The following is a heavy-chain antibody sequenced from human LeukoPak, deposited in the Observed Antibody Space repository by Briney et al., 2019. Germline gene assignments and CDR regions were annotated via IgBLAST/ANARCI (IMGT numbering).Heavy chain of an antibody. D-gene: IGHD4-17*01. CDR3: ATLTTVTTGGY. Sequence: SETLSLTCTVSGGSISSYYWSWIRQPPGKGLEWIGYIYYSGSTNYNPSLKSRVTISVDTSKNQFSLKLSSVTAADTAVYYCATLTTVTTGGYWGQGTLVTVSS. J-gene: IGHJ4*02. CDR1: GGSISSYY. V-gene: IGHV4-59*01. CDR2: IYYSGST.